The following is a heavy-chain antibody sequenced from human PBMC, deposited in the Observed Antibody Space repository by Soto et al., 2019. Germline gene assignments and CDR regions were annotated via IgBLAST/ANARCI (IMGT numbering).Heavy chain of an antibody. CDR1: GGTFSSYT. J-gene: IGHJ5*02. CDR3: AGTSVVVVAARGLFDP. D-gene: IGHD2-15*01. CDR2: IIPILGIA. Sequence: QVQLVQSGAEVKKPGSSVKVSCKASGGTFSSYTISWVRQASGQALEWMGRIIPILGIANYAQKLQGRVTITADKSTSTAYMELSSLRSEDTALYYCAGTSVVVVAARGLFDPWGQGTLVTVSS. V-gene: IGHV1-69*02.